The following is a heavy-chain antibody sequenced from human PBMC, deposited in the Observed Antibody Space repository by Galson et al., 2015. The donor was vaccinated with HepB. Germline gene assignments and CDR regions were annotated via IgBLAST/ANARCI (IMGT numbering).Heavy chain of an antibody. CDR2: IFSNDEK. J-gene: IGHJ4*02. CDR3: AHTGYYYDSSGYFDY. D-gene: IGHD3-22*01. Sequence: PALVKPTQTLTLTCTVSGFSLSNARMGVSWIRQPPGKALEWLAHIFSNDEKSYSTSLKSRLTISKDTSKSQVVLTMTNMDPVDTAAYYCAHTGYYYDSSGYFDYWGQGTLVTVSS. V-gene: IGHV2-26*01. CDR1: GFSLSNARMG.